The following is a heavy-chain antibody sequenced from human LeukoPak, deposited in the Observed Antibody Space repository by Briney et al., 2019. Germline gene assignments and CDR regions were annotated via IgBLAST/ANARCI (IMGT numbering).Heavy chain of an antibody. Sequence: GGSLRLSCAASGFTFSDSFMSWIRQAPGKGLQWLAYINGTGTNLYYADAVRGRFTISRDNAKNSLYLQMNSLRADDTAIYYCARGYCSSTSCYEAFDIWGQGTMVTVSS. CDR3: ARGYCSSTSCYEAFDI. CDR1: GFTFSDSF. CDR2: INGTGTNL. J-gene: IGHJ3*02. D-gene: IGHD2-2*01. V-gene: IGHV3-11*04.